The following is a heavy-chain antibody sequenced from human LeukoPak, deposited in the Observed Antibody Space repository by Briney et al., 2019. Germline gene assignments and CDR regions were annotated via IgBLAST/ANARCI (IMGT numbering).Heavy chain of an antibody. CDR3: AKMSAWSLKSFEY. CDR1: EFTFSGYA. D-gene: IGHD3-22*01. CDR2: TSGGGGST. J-gene: IGHJ4*02. V-gene: IGHV3-23*01. Sequence: GGSLRLSCAASEFTFSGYAMSWVRQAPGKGLEWVSTTSGGGGSTYYADSVKGRFTISRDNSKNTLYLQMNSLRAEDTAIYYCAKMSAWSLKSFEYWGQGTLVTVSS.